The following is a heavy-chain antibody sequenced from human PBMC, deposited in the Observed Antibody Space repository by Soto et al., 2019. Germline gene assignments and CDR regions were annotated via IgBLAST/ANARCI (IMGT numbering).Heavy chain of an antibody. CDR2: ISAFNGNT. Sequence: QDQLVQSGAELRKPGASVRVSCRASGFRFSDYGFNWLRQAPGQGLEWMGWISAFNGNTETAQGLQDRVTMTPDSSTTTAQMYLTNLTADDTAIYSCAGSYYWADALDVWGQGTMVTVSS. CDR3: AGSYYWADALDV. CDR1: GFRFSDYG. D-gene: IGHD3-16*01. J-gene: IGHJ3*01. V-gene: IGHV1-18*01.